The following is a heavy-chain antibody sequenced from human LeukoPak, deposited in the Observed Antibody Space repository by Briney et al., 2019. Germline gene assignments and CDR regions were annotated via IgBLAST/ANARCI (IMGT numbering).Heavy chain of an antibody. D-gene: IGHD3-3*01. CDR1: GYTFTSYG. Sequence: GASVKVSCKASGYTFTSYGISWVRQAPGQGLEWMGWISAYNGNTNYAQKLQGRVTMTTDTSTSTAYMALRSLRSDDRAVYYCARGYYDFWSGYYTMGYYYYYMDVWGKGTTVTVSS. CDR2: ISAYNGNT. V-gene: IGHV1-18*01. J-gene: IGHJ6*03. CDR3: ARGYYDFWSGYYTMGYYYYYMDV.